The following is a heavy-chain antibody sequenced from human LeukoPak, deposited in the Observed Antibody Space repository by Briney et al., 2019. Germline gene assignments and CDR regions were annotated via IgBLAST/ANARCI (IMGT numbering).Heavy chain of an antibody. D-gene: IGHD3-22*01. J-gene: IGHJ4*02. Sequence: SETLSLTCTVSGGSFSSYYWSWIRQPAGKGLEWIGRIYTSGSTNYNPSLKSRVTMSVDTSKNQFSLKLSSVTAADTAVYYCAREATYYYDSSGYYDFDYWGQGTLVTVSS. CDR2: IYTSGST. CDR3: AREATYYYDSSGYYDFDY. V-gene: IGHV4-4*07. CDR1: GGSFSSYY.